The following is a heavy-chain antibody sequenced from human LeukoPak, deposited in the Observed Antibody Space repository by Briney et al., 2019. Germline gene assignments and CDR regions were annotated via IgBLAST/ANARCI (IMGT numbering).Heavy chain of an antibody. Sequence: GRSLRLSCAASGFTFSSYGMHWVRQAPGKGLEWVAVIWYDGGNKYYADSVKGRFTISRDNSKNTLYLQMNSLRAEDTAVYYCAKDFDTVTTLSCDYWGQGTLVTVSS. J-gene: IGHJ4*02. CDR2: IWYDGGNK. CDR3: AKDFDTVTTLSCDY. CDR1: GFTFSSYG. V-gene: IGHV3-33*06. D-gene: IGHD4-17*01.